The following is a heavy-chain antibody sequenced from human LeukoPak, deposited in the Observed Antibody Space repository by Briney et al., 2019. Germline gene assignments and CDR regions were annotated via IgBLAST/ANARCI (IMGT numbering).Heavy chain of an antibody. CDR3: SRGIESYGDYGY. J-gene: IGHJ4*02. CDR2: MYNSGST. V-gene: IGHV4-59*01. Sequence: SETLSLTCTVSGGSISGSYWSWIRQPPGKGLEWIAYMYNSGSTNYNPSLKSRVTISIDTSKNQFSLKLSSLTAADTAIYYCSRGIESYGDYGYWGQGILVTVSS. D-gene: IGHD4-17*01. CDR1: GGSISGSY.